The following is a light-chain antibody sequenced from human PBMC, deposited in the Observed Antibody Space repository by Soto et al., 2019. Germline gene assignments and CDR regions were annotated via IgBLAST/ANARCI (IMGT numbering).Light chain of an antibody. J-gene: IGKJ1*01. V-gene: IGKV1-5*03. CDR2: KAS. CDR3: QQYERFPRT. Sequence: DIQMTQSPSTLSASVGDRVTITCRASQSINNWLAWYQQKPGKAPKLFIFKASTLESGVPSRFSGSGSGTEFTLSISSLQLDDFATYFCQQYERFPRTFGQGTKVEIK. CDR1: QSINNW.